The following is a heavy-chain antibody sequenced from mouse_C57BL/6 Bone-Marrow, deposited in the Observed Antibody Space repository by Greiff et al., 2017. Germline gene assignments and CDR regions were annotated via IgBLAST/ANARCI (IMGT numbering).Heavy chain of an antibody. CDR3: AREGITTVVASYAMDY. D-gene: IGHD1-1*01. J-gene: IGHJ4*01. V-gene: IGHV5-4*01. CDR2: ISDGGSYT. CDR1: GFTFSSYA. Sequence: EVQGVESGGGLVKPGGSLKLSCAASGFTFSSYAMSWVRQTPEQRLEWVATISDGGSYTYYPDNVKGRFTISRDNAKNNLYLQMSHLKSEDTAMYYCAREGITTVVASYAMDYWGQGTSVTVSS.